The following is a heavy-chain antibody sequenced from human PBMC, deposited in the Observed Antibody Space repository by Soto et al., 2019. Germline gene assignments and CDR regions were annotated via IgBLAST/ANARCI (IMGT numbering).Heavy chain of an antibody. Sequence: ISGYYWTWIRQSAGKGLEWIGRIYSSGGTKYNPSLQSRVTMSLDTSKNQFSLRLSSVTAADTAVYYCARGQRFSDSFDPWGQGTLVTVSS. CDR3: ARGQRFSDSFDP. D-gene: IGHD3-3*01. V-gene: IGHV4-4*07. J-gene: IGHJ5*02. CDR2: IYSSGGT. CDR1: ISGYY.